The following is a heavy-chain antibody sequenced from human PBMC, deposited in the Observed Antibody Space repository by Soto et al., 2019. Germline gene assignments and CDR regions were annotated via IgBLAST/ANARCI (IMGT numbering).Heavy chain of an antibody. CDR1: GDSVTSDDYY. Sequence: SETLSLTCTVSGDSVTSDDYYWTWVRQPPGKGLEWIGYIYHNGRPYYKSSLQSRLTMSLDTSKNEFSLRLKSLTAADTAVYYCARVRSYGMDVWGQGTTVTVSS. CDR3: ARVRSYGMDV. V-gene: IGHV4-30-4*01. J-gene: IGHJ6*02. D-gene: IGHD3-10*01. CDR2: IYHNGRP.